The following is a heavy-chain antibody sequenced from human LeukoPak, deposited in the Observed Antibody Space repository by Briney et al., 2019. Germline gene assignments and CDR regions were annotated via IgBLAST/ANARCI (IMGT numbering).Heavy chain of an antibody. Sequence: SETLSLTCAVYGGSFSGYYWSWIRQPPGKGLEWIGEINHSGSTNYNPSLKSRVAISVDTSKNQFSLKLSSVTAADTAVYYCARGGSRTPHYYMDVWGKGTTVTVSS. D-gene: IGHD1-26*01. CDR1: GGSFSGYY. V-gene: IGHV4-34*01. CDR3: ARGGSRTPHYYMDV. CDR2: INHSGST. J-gene: IGHJ6*03.